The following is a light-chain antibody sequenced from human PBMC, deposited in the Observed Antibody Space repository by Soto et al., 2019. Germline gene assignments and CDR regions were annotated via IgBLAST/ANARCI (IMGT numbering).Light chain of an antibody. Sequence: ETVMTQSPATLSVSPGETATLSCRASQNVYTNLAWYQQKPGQAPRLVLYGASTRATGIPARFSGSGSGTEFTLTMSSLQAEDFAVYYCQQYNKWPRTFGQGTKVDIK. CDR1: QNVYTN. CDR3: QQYNKWPRT. V-gene: IGKV3-15*01. CDR2: GAS. J-gene: IGKJ1*01.